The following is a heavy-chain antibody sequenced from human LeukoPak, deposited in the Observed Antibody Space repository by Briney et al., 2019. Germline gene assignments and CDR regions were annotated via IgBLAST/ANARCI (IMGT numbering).Heavy chain of an antibody. V-gene: IGHV4-61*05. CDR2: ICYSGST. Sequence: PSETLSLTCTVSGGSISSSSYYWGWIRQPPGKRLEWIGYICYSGSTNYNPSLKSRVTISVDTSKNQFSLKLSSVTAADTAVYYCARGRDYYGSGSLGYYYMDVWGKGTTVTISS. J-gene: IGHJ6*03. CDR3: ARGRDYYGSGSLGYYYMDV. CDR1: GGSISSSSYY. D-gene: IGHD3-10*01.